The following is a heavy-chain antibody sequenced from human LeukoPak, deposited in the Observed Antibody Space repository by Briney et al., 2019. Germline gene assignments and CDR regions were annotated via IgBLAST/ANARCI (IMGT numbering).Heavy chain of an antibody. CDR3: AGDWYAYCGGDCYSPYYFDY. D-gene: IGHD2-21*02. V-gene: IGHV1-69*04. CDR1: GGTFSSYA. CDR2: LIPIFGIA. J-gene: IGHJ4*02. Sequence: SVKVSCKASGGTFSSYAISWVRQAPGQGLEWMGRLIPIFGIANYAQKFQGRVTITADKSTSTAYMELSSLRSEDTAVYYCAGDWYAYCGGDCYSPYYFDYWGQGTLVTVSS.